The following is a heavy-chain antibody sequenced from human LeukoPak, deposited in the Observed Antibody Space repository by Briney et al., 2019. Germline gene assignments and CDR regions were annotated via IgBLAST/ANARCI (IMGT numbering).Heavy chain of an antibody. Sequence: GASVTLSWKASGGTFSRYAISWVRQAPGQGLEWMGRIIPIVGIANYEQKFQGRVTITADKSTSTAYMELSSLRSEDTAVYYCARDWPDIVVVPAAIPFDPWGQGTLVTVSS. V-gene: IGHV1-69*04. D-gene: IGHD2-2*01. CDR3: ARDWPDIVVVPAAIPFDP. CDR1: GGTFSRYA. J-gene: IGHJ5*02. CDR2: IIPIVGIA.